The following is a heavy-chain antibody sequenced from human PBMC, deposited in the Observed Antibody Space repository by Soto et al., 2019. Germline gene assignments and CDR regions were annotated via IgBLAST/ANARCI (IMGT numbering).Heavy chain of an antibody. V-gene: IGHV3-23*01. CDR2: ISGDGKSI. CDR1: GFTFSKCA. CDR3: VKAVGATAPASRIFDY. J-gene: IGHJ4*02. D-gene: IGHD1-26*01. Sequence: GVSLRLSCAASGFTFSKCAMSWVRQAPGKGLEWVSIISGDGKSIYYAESVKGRFTVSRDNSKNTLNLQMSSLSGDDTAVYYCVKAVGATAPASRIFDYWGQGT.